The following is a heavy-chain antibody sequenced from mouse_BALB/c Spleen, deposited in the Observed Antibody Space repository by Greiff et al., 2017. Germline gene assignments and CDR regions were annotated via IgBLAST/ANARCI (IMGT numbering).Heavy chain of an antibody. Sequence: EVKVVESGGGLVKPGGSLKLSCAASGFTFSSYTMSWVRQTPEKRLEWVATISSGGGNTYYPDSVKGRFTISRDNAKNNLYLQMSSLRSEDTALYYCARYSNYGGAWFAYWGQGTLVTVSA. V-gene: IGHV5-9*03. CDR3: ARYSNYGGAWFAY. CDR1: GFTFSSYT. J-gene: IGHJ3*01. CDR2: ISSGGGNT. D-gene: IGHD2-5*01.